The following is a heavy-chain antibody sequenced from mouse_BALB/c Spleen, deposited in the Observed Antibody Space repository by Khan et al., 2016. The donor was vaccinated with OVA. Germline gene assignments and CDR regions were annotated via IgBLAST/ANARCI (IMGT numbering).Heavy chain of an antibody. V-gene: IGHV3-2*02. CDR3: ARDDSRYNYAMDY. D-gene: IGHD2-4*01. J-gene: IGHJ4*01. Sequence: EVELVESGPGLVNPSQSLSLTCTVTGYSITSDYAWNWIRQFPGNKLEWMGYINYSGSTNYNPALKSRISITRDTSKNQFFLQLNSVTTEDTATYYCARDDSRYNYAMDYWGQGTSVTVSS. CDR2: INYSGST. CDR1: GYSITSDYA.